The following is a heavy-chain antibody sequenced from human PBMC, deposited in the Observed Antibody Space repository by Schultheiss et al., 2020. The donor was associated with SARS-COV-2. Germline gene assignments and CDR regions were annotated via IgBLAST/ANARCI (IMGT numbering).Heavy chain of an antibody. CDR2: IYYSGST. J-gene: IGHJ3*02. CDR3: ARLRPYCIGSSCYVPYASDI. V-gene: IGHV4-59*01. D-gene: IGHD2-2*01. Sequence: SETLSLTCTVSGGSISSYYWSWIRQPPGKGLEWIGYIYYSGSTNYNPSLKSRVTISVDTSKNQFSLKLSSVTAADTAVYYCARLRPYCIGSSCYVPYASDIWGRGTMVTVSS. CDR1: GGSISSYY.